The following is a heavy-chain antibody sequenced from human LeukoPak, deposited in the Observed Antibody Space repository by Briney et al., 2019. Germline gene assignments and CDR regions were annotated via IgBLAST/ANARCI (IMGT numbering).Heavy chain of an antibody. J-gene: IGHJ5*02. V-gene: IGHV3-30*18. CDR3: AKDYVSYCSSTSCYNWFDP. CDR1: GFTFSSYG. D-gene: IGHD2-2*01. CDR2: ISYDGSNK. Sequence: GGSLRLSCAASGFTFSSYGMHWVRQAPGKGLEWVAVISYDGSNKYYADSVKGRFTISRDNSMNTLYLQMNSLRAEDTAVYYCAKDYVSYCSSTSCYNWFDPWGQGTLVTVSS.